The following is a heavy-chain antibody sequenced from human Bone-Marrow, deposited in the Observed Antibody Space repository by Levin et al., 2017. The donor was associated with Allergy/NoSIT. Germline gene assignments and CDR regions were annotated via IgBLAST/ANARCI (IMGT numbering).Heavy chain of an antibody. J-gene: IGHJ4*02. V-gene: IGHV4-34*01. CDR1: GGSFSGYY. D-gene: IGHD1-26*01. CDR3: ARVWIVGATIDY. CDR2: INHSGST. Sequence: ESLKISCAVYGGSFSGYYWSWIRQPPGKGLEWIGEINHSGSTNYNPSLKSRVTISVDTSKNQFSLKLSSVTAADTAVYYCARVWIVGATIDYWGQGTLVTVSS.